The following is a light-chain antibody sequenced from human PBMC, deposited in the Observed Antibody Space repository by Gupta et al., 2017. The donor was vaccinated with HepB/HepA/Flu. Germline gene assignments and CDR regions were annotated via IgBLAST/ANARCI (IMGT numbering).Light chain of an antibody. CDR1: ADDVGSYHY. CDR2: DVN. Sequence: QSALTQPASLSGSPGQSITISCTGTADDVGSYHYVSWYQQYPGNAPKLIISDVNNRPSGISDRFSGSKSGNTASLTISALQAEDEAHYYCCSYATNTPYVFGSGTDVTVL. J-gene: IGLJ1*01. V-gene: IGLV2-14*03. CDR3: CSYATNTPYV.